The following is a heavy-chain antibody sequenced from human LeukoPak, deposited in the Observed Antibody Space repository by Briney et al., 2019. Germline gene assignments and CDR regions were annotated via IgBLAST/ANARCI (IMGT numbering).Heavy chain of an antibody. V-gene: IGHV4-59*01. Sequence: KSSETLSLTCAVSGDSISSDYWSWVRQPPGKGLAWIGYIYYTGSTNYNPSLKSRVTISVDTSKNQFSLKLSSVTAADTAVYYCARLATPSTMAARGRSWFESWGQGTLVTVSS. CDR2: IYYTGST. D-gene: IGHD6-6*01. J-gene: IGHJ5*01. CDR1: GDSISSDY. CDR3: ARLATPSTMAARGRSWFES.